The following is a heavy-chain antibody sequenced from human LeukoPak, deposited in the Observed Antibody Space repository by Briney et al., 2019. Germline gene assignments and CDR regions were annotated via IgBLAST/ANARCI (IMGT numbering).Heavy chain of an antibody. J-gene: IGHJ4*02. Sequence: PGGSLRLSCAASGFTFSSYSMNWVRQAPGKGLEWVSAISGSGGSTYYADSVKGRFTISRDNSKNTLYLQMNSLRAEDTAVYYCAKDMIVVVIKGLFDYWGQGTLVTVSS. CDR3: AKDMIVVVIKGLFDY. CDR2: ISGSGGST. V-gene: IGHV3-23*01. CDR1: GFTFSSYS. D-gene: IGHD3-22*01.